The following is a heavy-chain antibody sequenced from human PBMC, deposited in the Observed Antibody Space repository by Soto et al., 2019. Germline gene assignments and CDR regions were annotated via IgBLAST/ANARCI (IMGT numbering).Heavy chain of an antibody. V-gene: IGHV3-21*06. Sequence: LRLSCAASGFTFTRYSMNWVRQAPWKGLEWVSSISSTTNYIYYGDSMKGRFTISRDNAKNSLYLEMNSLRAEDTAVYYCARESEDLTSNFDYWGQGTLVTVSS. CDR2: ISSTTNYI. CDR3: ARESEDLTSNFDY. J-gene: IGHJ4*02. CDR1: GFTFTRYS.